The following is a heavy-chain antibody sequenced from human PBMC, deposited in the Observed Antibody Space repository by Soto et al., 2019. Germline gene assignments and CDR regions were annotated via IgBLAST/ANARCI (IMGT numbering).Heavy chain of an antibody. CDR1: GFTFSSYA. J-gene: IGHJ3*02. V-gene: IGHV3-23*01. CDR3: AKDKGDTAMVTDAFDI. D-gene: IGHD5-18*01. Sequence: EVQLLESGGGLVQPGGSLRLSCAASGFTFSSYAMSWVRQAPGKGLEWVSAISGSGGSTYYADSVKGRFTISRDNSKNTLYRQMNSLRAEDTAVYYCAKDKGDTAMVTDAFDIWGQGTMVTVSS. CDR2: ISGSGGST.